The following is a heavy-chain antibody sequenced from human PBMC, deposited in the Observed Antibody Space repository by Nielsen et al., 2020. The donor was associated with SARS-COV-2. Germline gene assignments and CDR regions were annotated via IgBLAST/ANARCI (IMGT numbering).Heavy chain of an antibody. D-gene: IGHD3-10*01. CDR3: ARDGFGELLNAFDI. CDR2: INPSGGSS. V-gene: IGHV1-46*01. Sequence: ASVKVSCKASGYTFTSNYIHWVRQAPGQGLEWMGIINPSGGSSSYAQKFQGRVTMTRDTSISTAYMELSRLRSDDTAVYYCARDGFGELLNAFDIWGQGTMVTVSS. J-gene: IGHJ3*02. CDR1: GYTFTSNY.